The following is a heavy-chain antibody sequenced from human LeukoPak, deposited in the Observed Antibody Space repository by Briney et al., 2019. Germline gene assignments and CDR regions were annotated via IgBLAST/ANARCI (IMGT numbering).Heavy chain of an antibody. Sequence: PSETLSLTCAVYGGSFSGYYWSWIRQPPGKGLEWIGEIYHTGSTNYNSSLKSRVTISVDKSKNQFSLNLSSVTAADTAVYYCATMNPNTYYRIDPWGQGTLVTVSS. CDR2: IYHTGST. CDR1: GGSFSGYY. J-gene: IGHJ5*02. CDR3: ATMNPNTYYRIDP. D-gene: IGHD1-14*01. V-gene: IGHV4-34*01.